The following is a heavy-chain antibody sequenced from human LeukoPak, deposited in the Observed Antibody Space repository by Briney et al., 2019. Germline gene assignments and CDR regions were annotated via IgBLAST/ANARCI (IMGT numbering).Heavy chain of an antibody. V-gene: IGHV4-59*01. D-gene: IGHD3-10*01. Sequence: SETLSLTCTVSGGSISSYYWSWIRQPPGKGLEWIGYIYYSGSTNYNPSLKSRFTISVDTSKNQFSLKLSSVTAADTAVYYCARIAWSGNWFDPWGQGTLVTVSA. CDR3: ARIAWSGNWFDP. CDR2: IYYSGST. CDR1: GGSISSYY. J-gene: IGHJ5*02.